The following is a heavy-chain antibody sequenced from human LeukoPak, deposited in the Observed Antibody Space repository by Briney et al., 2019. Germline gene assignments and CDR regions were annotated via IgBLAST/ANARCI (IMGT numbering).Heavy chain of an antibody. Sequence: GGSLRLSCAASGFTFSSYWMHWVRQAPGKGLVWVSRINSDGSSTSYADSVKGRFTISRDNAKNTLYLQMNSLRAEDTAVYYCARVTVVTASRHYYYYMDVWGKGTTDTVSS. CDR3: ARVTVVTASRHYYYYMDV. D-gene: IGHD2-21*02. V-gene: IGHV3-74*01. CDR1: GFTFSSYW. J-gene: IGHJ6*03. CDR2: INSDGSST.